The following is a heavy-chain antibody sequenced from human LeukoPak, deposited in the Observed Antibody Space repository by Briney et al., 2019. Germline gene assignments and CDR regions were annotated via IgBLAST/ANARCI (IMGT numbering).Heavy chain of an antibody. J-gene: IGHJ4*02. CDR1: GGTFSSYA. CDR3: ARVVRWDSSGYYFHYFDY. V-gene: IGHV1-69*13. Sequence: SVKVSCKASGGTFSSYAISWVRQAPGQGLEWMGGIIPIFGTANYAQKFQGRVTITADESTSTAYMELSSLRSEDTAVCYCARVVRWDSSGYYFHYFDYWGQGTLVTVSS. D-gene: IGHD3-22*01. CDR2: IIPIFGTA.